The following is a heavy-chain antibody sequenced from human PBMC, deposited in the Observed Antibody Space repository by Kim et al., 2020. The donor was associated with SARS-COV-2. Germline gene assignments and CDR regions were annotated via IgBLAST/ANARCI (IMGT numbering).Heavy chain of an antibody. CDR2: INSDGSST. CDR3: ARERVRGVIRNWFDP. J-gene: IGHJ5*02. D-gene: IGHD3-10*01. CDR1: GFTFSSYW. V-gene: IGHV3-74*01. Sequence: GGSLRLSCAASGFTFSSYWMHWVRQAPGKGLVWVSRINSDGSSTSYADSVKGRFTISRDNAKNTLYLQMNSLRAEDTAVYYCARERVRGVIRNWFDPWGQGTLVTVSS.